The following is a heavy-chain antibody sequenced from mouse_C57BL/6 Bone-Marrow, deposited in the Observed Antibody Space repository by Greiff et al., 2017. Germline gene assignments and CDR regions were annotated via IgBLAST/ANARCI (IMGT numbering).Heavy chain of an antibody. D-gene: IGHD1-1*01. J-gene: IGHJ2*01. CDR3: ARRGLLRSSLFDY. CDR2: IYPVSGST. CDR1: GYTFTSYW. V-gene: IGHV1-55*01. Sequence: VQLQQSGAELVKPGASVKMSCKASGYTFTSYWITWVKQRPGQGLEWIGDIYPVSGSTNYNEKFKSKATLTVDTSSSTAYMQLSSLTSEDSAVYYCARRGLLRSSLFDYWGQGTTLTVSS.